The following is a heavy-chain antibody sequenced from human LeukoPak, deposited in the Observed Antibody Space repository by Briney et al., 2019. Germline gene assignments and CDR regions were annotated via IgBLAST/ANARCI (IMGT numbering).Heavy chain of an antibody. J-gene: IGHJ3*02. CDR3: ARGLLGAAFDI. V-gene: IGHV4-59*01. D-gene: IGHD2-15*01. CDR2: IYYSGST. Sequence: PSETLSLTCTVSGGSISSYYWSWIRQPPGKGLEWIGYIYYSGSTNYNPSFKSRVTISVDTSKNQFSLKLSSVTAADTAVYYCARGLLGAAFDIWGQGTMVTVSS. CDR1: GGSISSYY.